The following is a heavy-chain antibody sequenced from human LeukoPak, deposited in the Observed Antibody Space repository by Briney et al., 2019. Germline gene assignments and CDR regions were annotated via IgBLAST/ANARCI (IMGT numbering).Heavy chain of an antibody. CDR1: GYTFTSYG. D-gene: IGHD5-18*01. CDR3: ARDSYSYDAFDI. V-gene: IGHV1-18*01. J-gene: IGHJ3*02. CDR2: MSAYNGNT. Sequence: ASVKVSCKASGYTFTSYGINWVRQAPGQGLEWMGWMSAYNGNTNYAQKLQGRVTITTDTSTSTAYMELRSLRSDDTAVYYCARDSYSYDAFDIWGQGTMVTVSS.